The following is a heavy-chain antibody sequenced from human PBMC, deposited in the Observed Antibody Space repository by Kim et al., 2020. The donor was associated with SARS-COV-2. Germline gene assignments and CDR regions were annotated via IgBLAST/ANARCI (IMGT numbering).Heavy chain of an antibody. J-gene: IGHJ6*04. D-gene: IGHD2-15*01. CDR2: IKQDGREK. CDR1: GFTFSTYW. V-gene: IGHV3-7*01. Sequence: GGSLRLSCAASGFTFSTYWMSWVRQAPGKGLEWVANIKQDGREKYYVDSVKGRFTISRNNAKNSLYLQMNSLRAEDTAVYYCAREGYCSGGSCYLLVWGKGTTVTVSS. CDR3: AREGYCSGGSCYLLV.